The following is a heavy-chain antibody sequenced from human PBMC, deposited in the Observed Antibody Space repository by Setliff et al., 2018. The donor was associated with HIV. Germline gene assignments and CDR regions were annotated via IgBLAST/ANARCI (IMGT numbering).Heavy chain of an antibody. CDR1: GDSVSSNNAA. J-gene: IGHJ4*02. D-gene: IGHD6-19*01. CDR3: ARGSYGSVLL. CDR2: TYYRSKWYF. V-gene: IGHV6-1*01. Sequence: PSETLPLTCAISGDSVSSNNAAWNWIRQSPLRGLEWLGRTYYRSKWYFDYAVSVKSRIIINPDTSKNQFSLHLNSVTPEDTAVYYCARGSYGSVLLWGQGTLVTVSS.